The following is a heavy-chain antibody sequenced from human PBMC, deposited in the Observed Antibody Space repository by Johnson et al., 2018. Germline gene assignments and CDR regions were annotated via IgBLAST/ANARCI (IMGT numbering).Heavy chain of an antibody. J-gene: IGHJ3*02. CDR2: MNPNSGNT. CDR3: AGNCYVSSGFAFDI. D-gene: IGHD3-22*01. CDR1: GYTFTSYD. Sequence: QVQLVQSGAEVKKPGASVKVSCKASGYTFTSYDINWVRQATGQGLEWMGWMNPNSGNTGYAQKFQGRVTMTRNTSISTAYMELGSLRSEDTAGYYWAGNCYVSSGFAFDIWGQGTMVTVSS. V-gene: IGHV1-8*01.